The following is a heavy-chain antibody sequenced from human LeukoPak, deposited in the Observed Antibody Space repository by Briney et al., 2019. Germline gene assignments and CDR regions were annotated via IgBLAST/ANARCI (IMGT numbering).Heavy chain of an antibody. Sequence: SVKVSCKASGGTFSSYAISWARQAPGQGLEWMGGIIPIFGTANYAQKFQGRVTITADKSTSTAYMELSSLRSEDTAVYYCARILGRGGYSYGSDAFDIWGQGTMVTVSS. CDR3: ARILGRGGYSYGSDAFDI. CDR2: IIPIFGTA. J-gene: IGHJ3*02. V-gene: IGHV1-69*06. D-gene: IGHD5-18*01. CDR1: GGTFSSYA.